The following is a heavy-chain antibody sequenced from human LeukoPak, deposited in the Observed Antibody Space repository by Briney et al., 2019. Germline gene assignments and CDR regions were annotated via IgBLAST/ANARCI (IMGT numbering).Heavy chain of an antibody. D-gene: IGHD5-18*01. J-gene: IGHJ6*03. CDR3: AKGVPRSYGWDYYYMDV. CDR1: GGTFSSYA. Sequence: ASVKVSCKASGGTFSSYAISWVRQAPGQGLEWMGGIIPIFGTANYAQKFQGRVTITADESTSTAYMELSSLRSEDAAVYYCAKGVPRSYGWDYYYMDVWGKGTTVTVSS. CDR2: IIPIFGTA. V-gene: IGHV1-69*13.